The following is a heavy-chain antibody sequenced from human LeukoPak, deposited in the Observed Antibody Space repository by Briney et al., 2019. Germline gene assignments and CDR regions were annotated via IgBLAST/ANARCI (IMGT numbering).Heavy chain of an antibody. CDR2: IRYDGSNK. CDR1: GFTFSSYG. D-gene: IGHD3-22*01. J-gene: IGHJ5*02. CDR3: AKGYGDYYYDSSGYYPNWFDP. V-gene: IGHV3-30*02. Sequence: GGSLRLSCAASGFTFSSYGMHWVRQAPGKGLEWVAFIRYDGSNKYYADSVKGRFTISRDNSKNTLYLQMNSLRAEDTAVYYCAKGYGDYYYDSSGYYPNWFDPWGQGTLVTVSS.